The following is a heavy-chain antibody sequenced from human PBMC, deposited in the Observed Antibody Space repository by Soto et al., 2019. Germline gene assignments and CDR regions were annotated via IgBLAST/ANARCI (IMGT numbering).Heavy chain of an antibody. J-gene: IGHJ4*02. V-gene: IGHV3-30*18. Sequence: QVQLVESGGGVVQPGRSLRLSCAASGFTFNKHGMQWVRQAPGKGLEWVAVVSYDGSSQYYADSVKGRFTISRDNSKNMVYLQMTTLRREDAAVYYCAKAHGYSSGWRADSWGQGTRVTVSA. CDR1: GFTFNKHG. CDR2: VSYDGSSQ. CDR3: AKAHGYSSGWRADS. D-gene: IGHD6-19*01.